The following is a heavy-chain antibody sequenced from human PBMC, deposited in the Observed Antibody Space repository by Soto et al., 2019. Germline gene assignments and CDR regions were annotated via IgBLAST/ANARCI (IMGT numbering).Heavy chain of an antibody. Sequence: GGSLRLSCAASGFTVSSYLMHWVRQAPGKGLVWVSRINSDGSSTSFADSVKGRFTISRDNAKNSLYLQMNSLRAEPTAVYSCPRGPGALDGHSYCYADLEVWGQGTTVAASS. V-gene: IGHV3-74*01. J-gene: IGHJ6*03. D-gene: IGHD2-8*02. CDR2: INSDGSST. CDR3: PRGPGALDGHSYCYADLEV. CDR1: GFTVSSYL.